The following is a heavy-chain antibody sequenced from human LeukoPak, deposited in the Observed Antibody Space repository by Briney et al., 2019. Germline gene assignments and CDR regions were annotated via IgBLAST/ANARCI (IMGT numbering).Heavy chain of an antibody. CDR1: GFTFSSYG. CDR3: AKSEVSGITMVRGVYH. V-gene: IGHV3-30*18. Sequence: GGSLRLSCAASGFTFSSYGMHWVRHAPGKGLEWVVVISYDGSNKYYADSVKGRFTISRDNSKDTLYLQMNSLRAEDTAVYYCAKSEVSGITMVRGVYHWGQGTLVTVSS. CDR2: ISYDGSNK. J-gene: IGHJ5*02. D-gene: IGHD3-10*01.